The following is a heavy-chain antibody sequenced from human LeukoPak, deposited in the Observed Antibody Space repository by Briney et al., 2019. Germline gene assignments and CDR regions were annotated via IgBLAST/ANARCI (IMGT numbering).Heavy chain of an antibody. CDR3: ARTGGGVGWFGTIDS. CDR1: GGSISCGSYY. V-gene: IGHV4-61*09. CDR2: IYTSGAT. D-gene: IGHD1-14*01. J-gene: IGHJ4*02. Sequence: PSETLSLTCTVSGGSISCGSYYWPWIRQPAGKGLEWIGHIYTSGATSYNPSLQSRVTISVDPSKHEFSLKLTSLTAADTAVYYCARTGGGVGWFGTIDSWGQGTLVTVSS.